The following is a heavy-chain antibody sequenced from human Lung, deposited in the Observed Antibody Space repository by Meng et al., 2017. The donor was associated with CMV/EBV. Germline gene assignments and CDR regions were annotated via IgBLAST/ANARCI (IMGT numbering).Heavy chain of an antibody. CDR2: IYPRDSDT. J-gene: IGHJ4*02. V-gene: IGHV5-51*01. D-gene: IGHD3-10*01. CDR3: ARRDYYDLGSGN. CDR1: GNGFTTYW. Sequence: SLRLXCQVSGNGFTTYWIGWVRQISGKGLEWMGIIYPRDSDTVYMMSFQGRVTISADKSINTVYLQWDSLRASDTAMYYSARRDYYDLGSGNWAQGNLVNGAS.